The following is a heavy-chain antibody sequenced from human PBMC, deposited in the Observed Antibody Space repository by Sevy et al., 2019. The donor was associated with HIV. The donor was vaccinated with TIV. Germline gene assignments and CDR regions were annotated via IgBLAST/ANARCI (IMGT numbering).Heavy chain of an antibody. Sequence: ASVKVSCKVSGYTLTELSMHWVRQAPGKGLEWMGGFDPEDGETIYAQKFQGRVTMTEDTSTDTAYMELSSLRSEDTAVYYCATGTPYYYGSGSYYGGGDYWGQGTLVTVSS. J-gene: IGHJ4*02. CDR3: ATGTPYYYGSGSYYGGGDY. V-gene: IGHV1-24*01. CDR2: FDPEDGET. D-gene: IGHD3-10*01. CDR1: GYTLTELS.